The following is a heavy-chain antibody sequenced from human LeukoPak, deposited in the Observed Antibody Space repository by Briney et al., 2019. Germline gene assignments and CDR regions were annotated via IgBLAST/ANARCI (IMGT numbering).Heavy chain of an antibody. V-gene: IGHV3-48*01. D-gene: IGHD6-19*01. CDR2: ISSSSSTI. J-gene: IGHJ4*02. CDR1: GFTFSSYS. Sequence: GGSLRLSCAASGFTFSSYSMNWVRQAPGKGLEWVSYISSSSSTIYYADSVKGRFTISRDNAKNSLYLQMNSLRAEDTAVYYCARDRGSGWAAYYFDYWGQGTLATVSS. CDR3: ARDRGSGWAAYYFDY.